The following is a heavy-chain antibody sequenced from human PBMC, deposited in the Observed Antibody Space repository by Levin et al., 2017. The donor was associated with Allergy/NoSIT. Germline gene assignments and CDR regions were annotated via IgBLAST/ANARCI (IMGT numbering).Heavy chain of an antibody. CDR2: IKTDGTAQ. V-gene: IGHV3-7*01. CDR1: GFNFGNFW. J-gene: IGHJ4*01. CDR3: ARCEDY. Sequence: GGSLRLSCAASGFNFGNFWMSWVRQAPGKGLELVASIKTDGTAQYYVDSVKGRFTISRDNAKNSLYLQMNSLRDEDTAMYYCARCEDYWGHGTLVTVSS.